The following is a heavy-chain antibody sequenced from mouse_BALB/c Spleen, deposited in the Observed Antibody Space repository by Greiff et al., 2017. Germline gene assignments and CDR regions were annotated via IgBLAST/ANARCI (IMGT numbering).Heavy chain of an antibody. CDR2: IRLKSNNYAT. Sequence: EVKLVESGGGLVQPGGSMKLSCVASGFTFSNYWMNWVRQSPEKGLEWVAEIRLKSNNYATHYAESVKGRFTISRDDSKSSVYLQMNNLRAEDTGIYYCTRTGKRYYFDYWGQGTTLTVSS. V-gene: IGHV6-6*02. CDR1: GFTFSNYW. J-gene: IGHJ2*01. D-gene: IGHD4-1*01. CDR3: TRTGKRYYFDY.